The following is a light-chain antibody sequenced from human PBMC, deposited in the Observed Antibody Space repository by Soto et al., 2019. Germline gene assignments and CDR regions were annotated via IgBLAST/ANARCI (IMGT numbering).Light chain of an antibody. V-gene: IGLV7-43*01. CDR1: TGAVTSGYS. J-gene: IGLJ1*01. Sequence: QTVVTQEPSLTVSPGGTVTLTCASSTGAVTSGYSPNWFQQKPGQAPRALICDTNKKHSGTPARFSGSLLGGKAALTLSGVQPEDEADYYCLLHYGGARVFGPGTKVTVL. CDR2: DTN. CDR3: LLHYGGARV.